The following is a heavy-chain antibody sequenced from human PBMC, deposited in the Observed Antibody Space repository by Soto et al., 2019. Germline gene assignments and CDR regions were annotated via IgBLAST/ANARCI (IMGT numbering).Heavy chain of an antibody. V-gene: IGHV4-4*02. Sequence: QVQLQESGPGLVKPSGTLSLTCAVSGGSISSSNWWSWVRQPPGKGLQWIGEIYHSGSTNYNPSLKSRVTISVDKSKNQFSLKLSSVTAADTAVYYCARDYDDIWTGYRYGMDVWGQGTTVTVSS. CDR3: ARDYDDIWTGYRYGMDV. CDR1: GGSISSSNW. CDR2: IYHSGST. D-gene: IGHD3-9*01. J-gene: IGHJ6*02.